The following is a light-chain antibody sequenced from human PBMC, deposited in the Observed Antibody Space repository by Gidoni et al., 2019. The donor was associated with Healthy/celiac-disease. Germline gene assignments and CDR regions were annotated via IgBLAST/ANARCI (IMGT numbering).Light chain of an antibody. CDR3: QHYYSSPFT. V-gene: IGKV4-1*01. J-gene: IGKJ3*01. Sequence: DIVMTQSPDSLAVSLGERATINCKSSQSVLYSSNNKNYLAWYQQKPGQPPKLLIHWASTRESGVPYRFSCSGSGTDFTLTISSLQAEDVAVYYCQHYYSSPFTFGPGTKVDIK. CDR2: WAS. CDR1: QSVLYSSNNKNY.